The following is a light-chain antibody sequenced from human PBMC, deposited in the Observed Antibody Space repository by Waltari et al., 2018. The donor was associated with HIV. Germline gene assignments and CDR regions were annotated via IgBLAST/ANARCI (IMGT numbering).Light chain of an antibody. Sequence: QSVLTQPASLSGSPGQSITISCAGSSSDIGAFNYVSWYRHTPGEAPNIIIDDVAKRPSVVSDRFSASKAGEAASLTISGLQAEDEALYYCSSYTITNTWVFGGGTTLTVL. V-gene: IGLV2-14*03. CDR2: DVA. J-gene: IGLJ3*02. CDR3: SSYTITNTWV. CDR1: SSDIGAFNY.